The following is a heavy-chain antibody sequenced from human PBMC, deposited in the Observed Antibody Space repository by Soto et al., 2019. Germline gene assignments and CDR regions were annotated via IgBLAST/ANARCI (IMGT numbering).Heavy chain of an antibody. J-gene: IGHJ5*02. D-gene: IGHD6-6*01. Sequence: PSQTLSLTCAISGDSVSSNSAAWNWIRQSPSRGLEWLGRTYYRSKWYNDYAVSVKSRITINPDKSKNQFSLQLNSVTPEDTAVYYCAREPFHLDSYSSSSHWFDPWGQGTLVTVSS. CDR2: TYYRSKWYN. CDR3: AREPFHLDSYSSSSHWFDP. V-gene: IGHV6-1*01. CDR1: GDSVSSNSAA.